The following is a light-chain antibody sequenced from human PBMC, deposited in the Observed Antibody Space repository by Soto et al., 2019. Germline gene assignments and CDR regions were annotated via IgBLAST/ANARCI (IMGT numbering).Light chain of an antibody. CDR3: QRYNHWPPWT. V-gene: IGKV3-15*01. CDR2: GAS. CDR1: QTISNSQ. Sequence: VLTQSPDTLSLSPGERATLSWRTSQTISNSQLACQQQKPRQAPGLRIYGASTRATGIPARSSGSGSGTEFTLTISSLQSEDFAVYYCQRYNHWPPWTFGQGTKVDIK. J-gene: IGKJ1*01.